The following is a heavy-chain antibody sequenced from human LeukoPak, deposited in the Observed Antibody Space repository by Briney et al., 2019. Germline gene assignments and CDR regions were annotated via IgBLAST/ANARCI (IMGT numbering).Heavy chain of an antibody. J-gene: IGHJ4*02. CDR3: ANWPRYCSGGSCYS. CDR1: GFTVSSNY. D-gene: IGHD2-15*01. CDR2: ISGSGGST. Sequence: GGSLRLSCAASGFTVSSNYMSWVRQAPGKGLEWVSAISGSGGSTYYADSVKGRFTISRDNSKNTLYLQMNSLRAEDTAVYYCANWPRYCSGGSCYSWGQGTLVTVSS. V-gene: IGHV3-23*01.